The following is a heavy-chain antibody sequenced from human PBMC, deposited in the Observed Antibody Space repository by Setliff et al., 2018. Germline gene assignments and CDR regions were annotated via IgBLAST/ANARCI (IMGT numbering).Heavy chain of an antibody. CDR3: ASNYVYYYYMDV. J-gene: IGHJ6*03. Sequence: PGESLKISCKSYGYTFTNYWIAWVRQVPGKGLEWMGIIYPGDSDTRYSPSFQGQVTISADKSISTAYLQWSSLKASDTAMYYCASNYVYYYYMDVWGKGTTVTVSS. CDR2: IYPGDSDT. CDR1: GYTFTNYW. V-gene: IGHV5-51*01. D-gene: IGHD4-4*01.